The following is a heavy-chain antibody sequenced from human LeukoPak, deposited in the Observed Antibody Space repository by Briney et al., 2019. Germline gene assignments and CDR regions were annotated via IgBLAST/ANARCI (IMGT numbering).Heavy chain of an antibody. CDR3: AKAEDYDILTGWADY. CDR1: GFTFSSYA. J-gene: IGHJ4*02. V-gene: IGHV3-23*01. Sequence: HPGGSLRLSCAASGFTFSSYAMSWVRQAPGKGLEWVSAISGSGGSTYYADSAKGRFTISRDNSKNTLYLQMNSLRAEDTAVYYCAKAEDYDILTGWADYWGQGTLVTVSS. D-gene: IGHD3-9*01. CDR2: ISGSGGST.